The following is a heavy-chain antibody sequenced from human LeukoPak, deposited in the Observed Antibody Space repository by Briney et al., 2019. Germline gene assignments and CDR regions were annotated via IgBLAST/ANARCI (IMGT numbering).Heavy chain of an antibody. CDR3: AKGPTYYYDSSDHLLLVY. Sequence: GGSLRLSCAASGFTFSSYGVHWVRQAPGKGLEWVAVIWYDGSNKYYADSVKGRFTISRDNSKNTLYLQMNSLRAEDTAVYYCAKGPTYYYDSSDHLLLVYWGQGTLVTVSS. V-gene: IGHV3-33*06. J-gene: IGHJ4*02. D-gene: IGHD3-22*01. CDR2: IWYDGSNK. CDR1: GFTFSSYG.